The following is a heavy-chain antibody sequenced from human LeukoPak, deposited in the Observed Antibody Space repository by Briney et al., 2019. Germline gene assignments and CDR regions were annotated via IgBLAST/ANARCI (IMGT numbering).Heavy chain of an antibody. CDR3: ATLYYGSGSYYRAAFDY. CDR2: FDPEDGET. D-gene: IGHD3-10*01. J-gene: IGHJ4*02. V-gene: IGHV1-24*01. CDR1: GYTLTELS. Sequence: ASVKVSCKVSGYTLTELSMHWVRQAPGKGLGWMGGFDPEDGETIYAQKFQGRVTMTKDTSTDTAYMELSSLRSEDTAVYYCATLYYGSGSYYRAAFDYWGQGTLVTVSS.